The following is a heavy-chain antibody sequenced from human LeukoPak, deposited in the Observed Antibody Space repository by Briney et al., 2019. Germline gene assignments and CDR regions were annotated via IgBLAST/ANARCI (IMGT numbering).Heavy chain of an antibody. J-gene: IGHJ6*04. V-gene: IGHV1-69*01. CDR3: ARDKVPHCSSTSCYVSYYYYGMDV. CDR2: IIPIFGTA. CDR1: GFTFSSYA. D-gene: IGHD2-2*01. Sequence: PGRSLRLSCAASGFTFSSYAMHWVRQAPGQGLEWMGGIIPIFGTANYAQKFQGRVTITADESTSTAYMELSSLRSEDTAVYYCARDKVPHCSSTSCYVSYYYYGMDVWGKGTTVTVSS.